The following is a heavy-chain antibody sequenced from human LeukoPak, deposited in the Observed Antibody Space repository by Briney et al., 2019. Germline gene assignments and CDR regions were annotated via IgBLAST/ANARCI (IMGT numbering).Heavy chain of an antibody. CDR1: GGSFSGYY. D-gene: IGHD3-10*01. J-gene: IGHJ4*02. CDR2: INHSGST. CDR3: ARALWGYYGSGRAFDY. V-gene: IGHV4-34*01. Sequence: SETLSLTCAVYGGSFSGYYWSWIRQPPGKGLEWIGEINHSGSTNYNPSLKSRATISVDTSKNQFPLKLSSVTAADTAVYYCARALWGYYGSGRAFDYWGQGTLVTVSS.